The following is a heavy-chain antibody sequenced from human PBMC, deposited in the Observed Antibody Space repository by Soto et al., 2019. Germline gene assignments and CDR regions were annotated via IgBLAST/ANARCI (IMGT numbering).Heavy chain of an antibody. J-gene: IGHJ4*01. Sequence: GGSLRLSCAASGFTFSSYAMSWVRQAPGKGLEWVSAISGSGGSTYYADSVKGRFTISRDNSKNTLYLQMNSLRAEDTAVYYCPKVYDDYYDSSGYYGYWGHGTLVTVSS. CDR1: GFTFSSYA. V-gene: IGHV3-23*01. CDR3: PKVYDDYYDSSGYYGY. D-gene: IGHD3-22*01. CDR2: ISGSGGST.